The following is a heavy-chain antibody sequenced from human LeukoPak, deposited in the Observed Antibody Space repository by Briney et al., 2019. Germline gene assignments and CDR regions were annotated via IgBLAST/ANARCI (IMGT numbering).Heavy chain of an antibody. CDR1: GYSISSGYY. Sequence: KPSETLSLTCAVSGYSISSGYYWGWIRQPPGKGLEWIGSIYHSGSTYYNPSLKSRVTISVDTSKNQFSLKLSSVTAADTAVYYCEARGWYCSGGSCYPTFDYWGQGTLVTVSS. V-gene: IGHV4-38-2*01. CDR2: IYHSGST. J-gene: IGHJ4*02. CDR3: EARGWYCSGGSCYPTFDY. D-gene: IGHD2-15*01.